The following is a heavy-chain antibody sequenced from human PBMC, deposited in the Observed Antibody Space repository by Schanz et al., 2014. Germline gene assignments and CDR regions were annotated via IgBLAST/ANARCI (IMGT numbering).Heavy chain of an antibody. J-gene: IGHJ4*02. Sequence: AQLLESGGGLVQPGGSLRLSCAASGFNFKAYAMRWVRQAPGKGVEWVAVIWYNGSNKYYADSVRGRFTISRDNSKNTLYLQMNSLRAEDTAVYYCARDRVGASSCFDYWGQGTLVTVSS. V-gene: IGHV3-33*08. CDR3: ARDRVGASSCFDY. CDR1: GFNFKAYA. D-gene: IGHD1-26*01. CDR2: IWYNGSNK.